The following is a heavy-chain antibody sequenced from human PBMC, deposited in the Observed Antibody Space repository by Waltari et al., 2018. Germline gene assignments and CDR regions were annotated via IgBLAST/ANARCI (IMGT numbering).Heavy chain of an antibody. D-gene: IGHD6-19*01. J-gene: IGHJ4*02. CDR1: GFTFSDHY. Sequence: EVQLVESGGGLVQPGGSLRLSCAASGFTFSDHYMDWVRQAPGKGLEWVGRTRNKANSYTTEYAASVKGRFTISRDDSKNSLYLQMNSLKTEDTAVYYCIRIAVAGGVYWGQGTLVTVSS. V-gene: IGHV3-72*01. CDR2: TRNKANSYTT. CDR3: IRIAVAGGVY.